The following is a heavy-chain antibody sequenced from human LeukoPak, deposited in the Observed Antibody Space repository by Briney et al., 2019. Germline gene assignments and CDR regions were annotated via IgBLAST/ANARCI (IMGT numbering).Heavy chain of an antibody. CDR3: ASEVVSGGNCFFDY. J-gene: IGHJ4*02. CDR2: IHYSEYSGRIST. D-gene: IGHD2-15*01. CDR1: GGSISSYY. V-gene: IGHV4-59*01. Sequence: SETLSLTCTVSGGSISSYYWSWIRQPPGKGLEWIGYIHYSEYSGRISTDYNPSLMRRVTISVYTSKNQFSLKLDTVTPGATAVYYCASEVVSGGNCFFDYWGQGTLVTVSS.